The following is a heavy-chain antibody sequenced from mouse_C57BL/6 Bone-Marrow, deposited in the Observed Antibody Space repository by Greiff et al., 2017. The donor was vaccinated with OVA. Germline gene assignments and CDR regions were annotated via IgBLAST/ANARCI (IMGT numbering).Heavy chain of an antibody. CDR3: ARTKRDGSSYFFAY. D-gene: IGHD1-1*01. J-gene: IGHJ3*01. Sequence: EVQLQESGPGLVKPSQSLSLTCSVTGYSITSGYYWNWIRQFPGNKLEWMGYISYDGNNNYTPPLKNPISITRDTSKNQCFLKLNSVTTEDTATYYCARTKRDGSSYFFAYWGQGTLVTVSA. V-gene: IGHV3-6*01. CDR1: GYSITSGYY. CDR2: ISYDGNN.